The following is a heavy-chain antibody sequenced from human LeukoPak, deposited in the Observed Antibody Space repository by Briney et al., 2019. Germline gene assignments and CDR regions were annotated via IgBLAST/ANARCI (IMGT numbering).Heavy chain of an antibody. Sequence: QPGGSLRLSCAASEFTFSSYGMHWVRQAPGKGLEWVAVIWYDGSNKYYADSVKGRFTISRDNSKNTLYLQMNSLRAEDTAVYYCARDRGYLNWFDPWGQGTLVTVSS. CDR3: ARDRGYLNWFDP. J-gene: IGHJ5*02. D-gene: IGHD5-18*01. CDR1: EFTFSSYG. CDR2: IWYDGSNK. V-gene: IGHV3-33*01.